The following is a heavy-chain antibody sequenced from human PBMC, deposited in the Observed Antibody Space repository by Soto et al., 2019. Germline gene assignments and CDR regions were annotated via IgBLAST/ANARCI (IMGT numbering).Heavy chain of an antibody. CDR2: ISGSGGNT. V-gene: IGHV3-23*01. CDR1: AFTSIIYA. Sequence: RGSLRLSCVRSAFTSIIYAMGWVRQAPGKGLEWVSAISGSGGNTYYADSVKGRFTVSRDNSKNTLYLHMNSLRGEDTAVYYCPKDTDGATSLDYWHKWGQGTLVTVSS. CDR3: PKDTDGATSLDYWHK. D-gene: IGHD3-3*01. J-gene: IGHJ4*02.